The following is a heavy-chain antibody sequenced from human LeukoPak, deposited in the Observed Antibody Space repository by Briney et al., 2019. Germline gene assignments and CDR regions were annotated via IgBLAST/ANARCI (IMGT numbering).Heavy chain of an antibody. V-gene: IGHV3-7*03. J-gene: IGHJ4*02. D-gene: IGHD6-19*01. CDR3: ARVRAVAGYFDY. CDR2: IKQDGSEK. CDR1: GFSFNSYW. Sequence: GGSLRLSCAASGFSFNSYWMSWGRQAPGKWLEWVANIKQDGSEKYYVDSVKGRFTISRDNAKNSLYLQMNSLRAEDTAVYYCARVRAVAGYFDYWGQGTLVTVS.